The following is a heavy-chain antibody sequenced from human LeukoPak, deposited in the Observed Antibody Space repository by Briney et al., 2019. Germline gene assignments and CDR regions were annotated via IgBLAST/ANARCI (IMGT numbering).Heavy chain of an antibody. V-gene: IGHV3-23*01. Sequence: TGGSLRLSCAASGFTFSYYAINWVRQAPGKGLEWVSFVSDSGGTTFYADSVKGRFTIFRDNSMNTVDLQMNSLRAEDTAVYYYAKIRAYTYDSGLDYWGQGTLVTVSS. D-gene: IGHD5-18*01. CDR3: AKIRAYTYDSGLDY. CDR2: VSDSGGTT. CDR1: GFTFSYYA. J-gene: IGHJ4*02.